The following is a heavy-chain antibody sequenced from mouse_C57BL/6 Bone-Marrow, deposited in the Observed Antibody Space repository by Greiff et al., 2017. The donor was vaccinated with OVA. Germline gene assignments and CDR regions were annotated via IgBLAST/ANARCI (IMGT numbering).Heavy chain of an antibody. D-gene: IGHD2-3*01. CDR1: GFTFSNYW. J-gene: IGHJ2*01. CDR2: ISLKSDNYAT. CDR3: TEGWLLNPFDY. Sequence: EVKVEESGGGLVQPGGSMKLSCVASGFTFSNYWMNWVRQSPEKGLEWVAQISLKSDNYATHYAESVKGRFTISRDDSKSSVYLQMNNLRAEDTGIYYCTEGWLLNPFDYWGQGTTLTVSS. V-gene: IGHV6-3*01.